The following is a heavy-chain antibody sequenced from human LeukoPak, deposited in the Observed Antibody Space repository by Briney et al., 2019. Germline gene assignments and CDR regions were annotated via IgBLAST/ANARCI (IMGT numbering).Heavy chain of an antibody. D-gene: IGHD4-11*01. CDR3: ARDSGTVSDAFDI. J-gene: IGHJ3*02. CDR2: INPSGGST. Sequence: ASVKVSCKASGYTFISYYIHWVRQAPGQGLEWMGIINPSGGSTRYAQKFQGRVTMTRDTSTGTIYLELSSLRSEDTAVYFCARDSGTVSDAFDIWGQGTMVTVSS. V-gene: IGHV1-46*01. CDR1: GYTFISYY.